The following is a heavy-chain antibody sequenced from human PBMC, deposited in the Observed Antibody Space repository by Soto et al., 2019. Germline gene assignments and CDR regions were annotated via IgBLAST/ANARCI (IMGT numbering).Heavy chain of an antibody. CDR3: ARDGEMATIPPLPRGGGMDV. V-gene: IGHV1-69*02. CDR1: GGTFSSYT. CDR2: IIPILGIA. D-gene: IGHD5-12*01. J-gene: IGHJ6*02. Sequence: QVQLVQSGAEVKKPGSSVKVSCKASGGTFSSYTISWVRQAPGQGLEWMGRIIPILGIANYAQKFQGRVRLTPDKSTSPAYWGRAGLSFEETAVYYWARDGEMATIPPLPRGGGMDVWGQGTTVTVSS.